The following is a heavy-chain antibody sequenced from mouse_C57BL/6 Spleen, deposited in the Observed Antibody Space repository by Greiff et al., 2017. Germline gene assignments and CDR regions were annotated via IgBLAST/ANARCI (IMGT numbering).Heavy chain of an antibody. CDR3: AREEYGSSVYFGY. J-gene: IGHJ2*01. D-gene: IGHD1-1*01. CDR1: GYSFTDYN. CDR2: INPNNGTT. Sequence: VQLQQSGPELVKPGASVKISCKASGYSFTDYNMNWVKQSNGKSLEWIGVINPNNGTTNYNQKFKGKATLTVDPSSSTAYMQSNSLTSEDSAVYYCAREEYGSSVYFGYWGQGTTLTVSS. V-gene: IGHV1-39*01.